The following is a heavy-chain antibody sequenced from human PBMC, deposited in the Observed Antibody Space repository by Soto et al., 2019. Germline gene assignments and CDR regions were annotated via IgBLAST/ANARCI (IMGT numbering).Heavy chain of an antibody. D-gene: IGHD3-3*01. CDR1: GFSFSNHA. Sequence: EVQLLESGGGLVQPGGSLRLSCAASGFSFSNHAMTWVRQAPGKGLEWVSAILADGGGRYYAGSVQGRFAISRDNSQNMLYLDMSSLRAEDTALYFCVREATRSFDFDFWGQGSLVTVSS. CDR3: VREATRSFDFDF. J-gene: IGHJ4*02. V-gene: IGHV3-23*01. CDR2: ILADGGGR.